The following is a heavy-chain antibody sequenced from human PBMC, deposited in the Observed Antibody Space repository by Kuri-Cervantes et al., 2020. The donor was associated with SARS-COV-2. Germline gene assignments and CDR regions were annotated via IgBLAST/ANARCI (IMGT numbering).Heavy chain of an antibody. D-gene: IGHD6-6*01. V-gene: IGHV3-33*01. CDR2: IWYDGSNR. CDR1: GFTFSSYG. Sequence: GGSLRLSCAASGFTFSSYGMHWVRQAPGKGLEWVAVIWYDGSNRYYADSVKSRFTISRDNSKNTLYLQMNSLRAEDTAVYYCARGPYSSSTFDYWGQGTLVTVSS. J-gene: IGHJ4*02. CDR3: ARGPYSSSTFDY.